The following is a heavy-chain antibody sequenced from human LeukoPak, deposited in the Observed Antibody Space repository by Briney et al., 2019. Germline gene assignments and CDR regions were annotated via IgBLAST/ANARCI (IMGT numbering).Heavy chain of an antibody. CDR3: ARNMYNISSAAFDM. Sequence: GGSLRLSCAASGFTFDDYGMSWVRQVSGKGLEWVSGLNWNGGGTVYADSVKGRFTISRDNAKNSLYLQMSSLRAGDTALYYCARNMYNISSAAFDMWGQGTMVTVSS. J-gene: IGHJ3*02. CDR1: GFTFDDYG. CDR2: LNWNGGGT. D-gene: IGHD6-6*01. V-gene: IGHV3-20*04.